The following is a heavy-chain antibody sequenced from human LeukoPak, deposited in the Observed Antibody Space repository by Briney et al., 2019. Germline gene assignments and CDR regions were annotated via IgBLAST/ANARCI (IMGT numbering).Heavy chain of an antibody. V-gene: IGHV1-18*01. CDR3: ARHASDYYYYYMDV. D-gene: IGHD2-2*01. CDR2: ISAYNGNT. Sequence: ASVKVSCKASGYTFTSYGISWVRQAPRQGLEWMGWISAYNGNTNYAQKLQGRVTMTTDTSTSTAYMELRSLRSDDTAVYYCARHASDYYYYYMDVWGKGTTVTVSS. CDR1: GYTFTSYG. J-gene: IGHJ6*03.